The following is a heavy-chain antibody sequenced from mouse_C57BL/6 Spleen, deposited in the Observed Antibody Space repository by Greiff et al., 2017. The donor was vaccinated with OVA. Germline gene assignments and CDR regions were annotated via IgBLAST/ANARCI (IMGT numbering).Heavy chain of an antibody. Sequence: VKLQESGAELVKPGASVRMSCKASGYTFTTYPIEWMKQNHGKSLEWIGNFHPYTDDTKYNEKFKGKATLTVEKSSSTVYLELSRVTADDSAVYYCARMGEYDGLAYWGQGTLVTVSA. CDR1: GYTFTTYP. CDR3: ARMGEYDGLAY. J-gene: IGHJ3*01. V-gene: IGHV1-47*01. CDR2: FHPYTDDT. D-gene: IGHD2-4*01.